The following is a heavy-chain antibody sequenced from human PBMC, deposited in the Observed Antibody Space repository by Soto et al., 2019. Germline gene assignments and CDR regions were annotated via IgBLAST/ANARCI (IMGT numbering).Heavy chain of an antibody. CDR2: ISVSGGIT. CDR3: AKFFYSGSYYDGMDV. J-gene: IGHJ6*01. D-gene: IGHD1-26*01. Sequence: PWGSLRLSCAASGFTFSSYAMSWVRQAPGKGLEWVSAISVSGGITYYADSVKGRFTIPRDNSKNTLYLQMNSLRAEDTAVYYCAKFFYSGSYYDGMDVRGQGPRVTVSS. CDR1: GFTFSSYA. V-gene: IGHV3-23*01.